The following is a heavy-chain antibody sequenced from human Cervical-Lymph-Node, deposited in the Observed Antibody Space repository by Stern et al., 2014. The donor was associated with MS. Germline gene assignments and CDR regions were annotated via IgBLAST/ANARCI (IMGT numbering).Heavy chain of an antibody. Sequence: QLQLQESGPGLVKPSQTLSLTCTVSGGSISSGSYYWSWIRQPAGKGLEWIGRIYTSGSTNYNPSLKSRVTISVDTSKNQFSLKLSSVTAADTAVYYCARDSSISGSSWIDPWGQGTLVTVSS. J-gene: IGHJ5*02. CDR1: GGSISSGSYY. D-gene: IGHD6-13*01. V-gene: IGHV4-61*02. CDR3: ARDSSISGSSWIDP. CDR2: IYTSGST.